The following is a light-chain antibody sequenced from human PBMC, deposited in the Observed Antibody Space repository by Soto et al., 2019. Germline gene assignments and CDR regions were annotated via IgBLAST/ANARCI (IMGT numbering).Light chain of an antibody. Sequence: QSALTQPASVSGSPGQSMTISCTGTSSDVGGYNYVSWYQQHPGKAPKLMIYDVSNWPSGVSNRFSGSKSGNTASLTISGLQAEDEADYYCSSYTSSSTPWVFGGGTKLTVL. J-gene: IGLJ3*02. CDR2: DVS. CDR3: SSYTSSSTPWV. V-gene: IGLV2-14*01. CDR1: SSDVGGYNY.